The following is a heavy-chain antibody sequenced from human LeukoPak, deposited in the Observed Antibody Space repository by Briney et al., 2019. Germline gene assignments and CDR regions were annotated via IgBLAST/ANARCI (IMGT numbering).Heavy chain of an antibody. J-gene: IGHJ5*02. D-gene: IGHD4-11*01. CDR2: ISTYFGVT. V-gene: IGHV1-18*04. CDR3: ARDSDYSGNGNGGWFDP. Sequence: ASVNVSCKASGFRFSSFGVSWVRQAPGQGLEWMGWISTYFGVTHYAEKFEDRVTMTIDTSTTTAYMELRSLRYDDTAVYYCARDSDYSGNGNGGWFDPWGQGTVVTVSS. CDR1: GFRFSSFG.